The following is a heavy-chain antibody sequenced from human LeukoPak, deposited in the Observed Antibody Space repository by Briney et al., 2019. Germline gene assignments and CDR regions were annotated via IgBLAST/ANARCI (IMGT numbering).Heavy chain of an antibody. CDR1: GFTFSRHP. D-gene: IGHD2-15*01. J-gene: IGHJ6*02. Sequence: GGSLRLSCAASGFTFSRHPMNWVRQAPGKGLEWVSYISPGTIYYADSVKGRLTISRDNAKNSLYLQMNSLRAEDTAVYYCTRDGRVAYEMDVWGQGTTVTVPS. V-gene: IGHV3-48*01. CDR3: TRDGRVAYEMDV. CDR2: ISPGTI.